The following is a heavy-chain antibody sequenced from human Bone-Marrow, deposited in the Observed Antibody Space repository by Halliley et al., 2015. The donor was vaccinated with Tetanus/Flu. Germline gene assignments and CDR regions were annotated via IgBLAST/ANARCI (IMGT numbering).Heavy chain of an antibody. J-gene: IGHJ4*02. Sequence: TLSLTCNVSGDSISSGAYYWSWIRQPPGQGLEWIGSIHYSGSTYYNPSLKGLVTMSVDTSKNQFSLTLKTVTAADAAVYLCARTLTQSRILAGENYYFDLWGQGNMVTVSS. CDR2: IHYSGST. D-gene: IGHD3-9*01. V-gene: IGHV4-31*01. CDR1: GDSISSGAYY. CDR3: ARTLTQSRILAGENYYFDL.